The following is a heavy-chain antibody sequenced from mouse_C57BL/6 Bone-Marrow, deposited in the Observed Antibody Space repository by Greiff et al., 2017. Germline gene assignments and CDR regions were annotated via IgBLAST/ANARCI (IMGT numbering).Heavy chain of an antibody. V-gene: IGHV1-72*01. CDR3: ARKSFYYYGSTWYFDV. CDR1: GYTFTSFW. CDR2: IDPNSGGT. J-gene: IGHJ1*03. Sequence: VKLQQPGAELVKPGASVKLSCKASGYTFTSFWMHWVKQRPGRGLEWIGRIDPNSGGTKYNEKFKSKATLTVDKPSSTAYMQLSSLTSEDSAVYYCARKSFYYYGSTWYFDVWGTGTTVTVSS. D-gene: IGHD1-1*01.